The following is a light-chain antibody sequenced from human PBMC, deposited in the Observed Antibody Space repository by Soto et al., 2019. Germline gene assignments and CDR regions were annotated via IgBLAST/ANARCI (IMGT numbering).Light chain of an antibody. CDR2: GAS. V-gene: IGKV3-15*01. J-gene: IGKJ1*01. CDR1: QSVANN. Sequence: EIVITQSPVTLSLSPGDRATLSCRASQSVANNLAWFQQRPGQAPRLLVYGASATATGIPARFSGSGSGTELTLTISSRQSEDFAVYYCQQYNDWPRTFGQGTKVEIK. CDR3: QQYNDWPRT.